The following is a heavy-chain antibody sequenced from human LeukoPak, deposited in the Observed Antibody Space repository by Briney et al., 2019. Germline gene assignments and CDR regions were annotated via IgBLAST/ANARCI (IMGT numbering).Heavy chain of an antibody. CDR1: GFTFSSYG. CDR3: AKDLRYYYDSSGHPDY. CDR2: ISYDGSNK. J-gene: IGHJ4*02. Sequence: AGGSLRLSCAASGFTFSSYGMHWVRQAPGKGLEWVAVISYDGSNKYYADSVKGRFTISRDNSKNTLYLQMNSLRAEDTAVYYCAKDLRYYYDSSGHPDYWGQGTLVTVSS. V-gene: IGHV3-30*18. D-gene: IGHD3-22*01.